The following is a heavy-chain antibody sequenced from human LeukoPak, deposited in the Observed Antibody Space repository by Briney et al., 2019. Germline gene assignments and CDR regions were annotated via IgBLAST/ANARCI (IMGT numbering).Heavy chain of an antibody. Sequence: SETLSLTCTVSGGSISSYYWSWIRQPPGKGLEWIGYIYYSGSTNYNPSLKSRVTISVDTSKNQFSLKLSSVTAADTAVYYCARASSFDSSGYYNYWGQGTLVTVSS. D-gene: IGHD3-22*01. CDR1: GGSISSYY. J-gene: IGHJ4*02. CDR2: IYYSGST. CDR3: ARASSFDSSGYYNY. V-gene: IGHV4-59*01.